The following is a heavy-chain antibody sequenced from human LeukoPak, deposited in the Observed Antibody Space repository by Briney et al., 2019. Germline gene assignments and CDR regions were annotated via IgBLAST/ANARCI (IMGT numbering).Heavy chain of an antibody. J-gene: IGHJ5*02. D-gene: IGHD3-16*01. V-gene: IGHV4-34*01. CDR2: INHSGST. CDR3: ARQRRWGILAARNWFDP. CDR1: GGSFSGYY. Sequence: PSETLSLTCAVYGGSFSGYYWSWIRQPPGKGLEWIGEINHSGSTNYNPSLKSRVTISVDTSKNQFSLKLSSVTAADTAVYYCARQRRWGILAARNWFDPSGQGTLVTVSS.